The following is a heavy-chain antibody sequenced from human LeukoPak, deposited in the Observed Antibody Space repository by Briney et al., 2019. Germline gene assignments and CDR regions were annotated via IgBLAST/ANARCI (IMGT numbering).Heavy chain of an antibody. CDR1: GFTFSSNY. V-gene: IGHV3-53*01. D-gene: IGHD3-9*01. Sequence: GGSLRLSCAASGFTFSSNYMSWVRQAPGKGLEWVSVIYSGGSTYYADSVKGRFTISRDNSKNTLYLQMNSLRAEDTAVYYCARGPTYYDILTGAREDYWGQGTLVTVSS. CDR3: ARGPTYYDILTGAREDY. CDR2: IYSGGST. J-gene: IGHJ4*02.